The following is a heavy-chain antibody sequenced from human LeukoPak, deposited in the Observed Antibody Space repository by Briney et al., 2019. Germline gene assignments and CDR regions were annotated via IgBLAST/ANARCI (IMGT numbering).Heavy chain of an antibody. V-gene: IGHV3-23*01. Sequence: PGGSLRLSCAASGFTFSSYAMSWVRQAPGKGLEWVSAISGSGGSTYYADSVKGRFTISRDNSKNTLYLQMNSLRAEDTAVYYCAKDTYYYGSGSYYNLADYWGQGTLVTVSS. CDR3: AKDTYYYGSGSYYNLADY. CDR2: ISGSGGST. J-gene: IGHJ4*02. D-gene: IGHD3-10*01. CDR1: GFTFSSYA.